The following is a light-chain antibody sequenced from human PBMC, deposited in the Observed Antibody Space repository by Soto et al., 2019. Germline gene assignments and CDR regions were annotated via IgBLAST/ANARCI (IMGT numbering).Light chain of an antibody. J-gene: IGKJ1*01. Sequence: DIQMTQSPASLCGSVGDRVTITCRASQSISSYVNWYQQKPGKAAKLLIYAAARLQSGGPSRIIGRQSGTHFTLTTTSLHPEDFETSSCHYSYSTPPPFATGTNV. CDR1: QSISSY. V-gene: IGKV1-39*01. CDR3: HYSYSTPPP. CDR2: AAA.